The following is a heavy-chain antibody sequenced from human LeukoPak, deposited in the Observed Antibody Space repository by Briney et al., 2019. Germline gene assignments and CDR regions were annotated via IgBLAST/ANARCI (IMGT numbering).Heavy chain of an antibody. CDR1: GYTFTSYG. D-gene: IGHD2-2*01. J-gene: IGHJ6*02. Sequence: ASVKVSCKASGYTFTSYGISWVRQAPGQGPEWMGWISAYNGNTNYAQKLQGRVTMTTDTSTSTAYMELRSLRSDDTAVYYCARGRYQLLRRTYYYYGMDVWGQGTTVTVSS. CDR3: ARGRYQLLRRTYYYYGMDV. CDR2: ISAYNGNT. V-gene: IGHV1-18*01.